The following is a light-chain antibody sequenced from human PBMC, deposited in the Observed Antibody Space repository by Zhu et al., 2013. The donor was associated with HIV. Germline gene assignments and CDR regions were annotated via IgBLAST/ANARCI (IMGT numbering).Light chain of an antibody. V-gene: IGLV2-14*01. CDR1: SSDVGGYNY. J-gene: IGLJ1*01. Sequence: QSALTQPASVSGSPGQSITISCTGTSSDVGGYNYVSWYQQHPGKAPKLMIYEVSNRPSGVSNRFSGSKSGNTASLTISGLQADDEADYHCCSYAGSYSYVFGTGTKVTVL. CDR3: CSYAGSYSYV. CDR2: EVS.